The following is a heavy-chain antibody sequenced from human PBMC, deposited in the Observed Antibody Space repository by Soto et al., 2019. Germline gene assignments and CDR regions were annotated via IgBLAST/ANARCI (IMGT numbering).Heavy chain of an antibody. V-gene: IGHV3-23*01. J-gene: IGHJ5*02. CDR2: LSRSGGAT. CDR3: SKGEMSTIRNSFDP. CDR1: GFNTRFYS. D-gene: IGHD1-7*01. Sequence: GGSLRLSCTASGFNTRFYSMSWVRQTPGKGLEWVTALSRSGGATYYADSVRGRFTISRDASKDTLFLQMSNLRAEDTALYYCSKGEMSTIRNSFDPWGQGTLVTVSS.